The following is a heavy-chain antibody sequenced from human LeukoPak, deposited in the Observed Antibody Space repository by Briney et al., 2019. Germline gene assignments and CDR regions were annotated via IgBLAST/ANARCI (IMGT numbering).Heavy chain of an antibody. CDR3: ARGERFGEHIEY. J-gene: IGHJ4*02. CDR1: GFTFSSYD. CDR2: IDTAGDT. Sequence: GGSLRLSCAASGFTFSSYDMHWVRQATGKGLEWVSAIDTAGDTYYPGSVKGRFTISRENAKNSLYLQMNSLRAGDTAVYYCARGERFGEHIEYWGQGTLVTVSS. V-gene: IGHV3-13*01. D-gene: IGHD3-10*01.